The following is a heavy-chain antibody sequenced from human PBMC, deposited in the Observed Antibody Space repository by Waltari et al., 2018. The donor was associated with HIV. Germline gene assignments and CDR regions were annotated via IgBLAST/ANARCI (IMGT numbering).Heavy chain of an antibody. Sequence: QVQLQESGPGLVKPSQTLSLTCTVSGGSISSGSYYWSWIRQPAGKGLEWIGRIYTSGSTNYNPSLKSRVTISVDTSKNQFSLKLSSVTAADTAVYYCARGGHSDYWLDPWGQGTLVTVSS. CDR2: IYTSGST. CDR3: ARGGHSDYWLDP. D-gene: IGHD2-15*01. V-gene: IGHV4-61*02. J-gene: IGHJ5*02. CDR1: GGSISSGSYY.